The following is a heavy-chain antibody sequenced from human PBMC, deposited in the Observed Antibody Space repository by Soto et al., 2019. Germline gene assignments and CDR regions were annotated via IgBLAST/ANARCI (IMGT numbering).Heavy chain of an antibody. J-gene: IGHJ6*02. D-gene: IGHD4-17*01. Sequence: KTSETLSLNCAVYGGSFSCYYWSWIRQPPGKGLEWIGEINHSGSTNYNPSLKSRVTISVDTSKNQFSLKLSSVTAADTAVYYCARGKPVTTISYYYGMDVWGQGTTVTVSS. CDR2: INHSGST. CDR3: ARGKPVTTISYYYGMDV. CDR1: GGSFSCYY. V-gene: IGHV4-34*01.